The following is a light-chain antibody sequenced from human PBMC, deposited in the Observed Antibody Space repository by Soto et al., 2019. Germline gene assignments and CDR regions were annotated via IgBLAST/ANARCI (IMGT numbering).Light chain of an antibody. CDR1: QSVSGNY. Sequence: EIVLTQSPGTLSLSPGERAILSCRASQSVSGNYLAWYQQKVGQAPRLLIYGASSRATGIPDRFSGSGSGTDFTLTISSLQSEDSAVYYCQQYNNWPSWTFGQGTKVDIK. J-gene: IGKJ1*01. CDR2: GAS. V-gene: IGKV3-20*01. CDR3: QQYNNWPSWT.